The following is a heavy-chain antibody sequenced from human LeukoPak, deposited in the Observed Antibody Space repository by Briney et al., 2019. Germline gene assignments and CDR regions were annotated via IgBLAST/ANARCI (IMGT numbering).Heavy chain of an antibody. D-gene: IGHD1-26*01. V-gene: IGHV3-23*01. J-gene: IGHJ4*02. CDR2: ISNSGGST. CDR1: GFTFSNYS. CDR3: AKDSPQGGYFDY. Sequence: GGSLRLFCAASGFTFSNYSMIWVRQAPGKGLEWGSGISNSGGSTYYADSVKGRFTLSRDNSKNTLYLQMNSLRAEDTDVYYCAKDSPQGGYFDYWGQGTLVT.